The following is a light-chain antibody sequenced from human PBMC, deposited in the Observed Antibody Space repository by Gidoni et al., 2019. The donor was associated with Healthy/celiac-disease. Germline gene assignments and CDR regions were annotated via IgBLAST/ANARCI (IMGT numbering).Light chain of an antibody. V-gene: IGLV3-1*01. CDR2: QDS. J-gene: IGLJ2*01. Sequence: SYELTQPPSVSVSPGQTASITCSGDKLVDKYACWYQQKPGQSTVLVIYQDSQRPSGIPVLFSGSNSGNTATLTISGTQAMDEADYYCQAWDSSTAVFGGGTKLTVL. CDR1: KLVDKY. CDR3: QAWDSSTAV.